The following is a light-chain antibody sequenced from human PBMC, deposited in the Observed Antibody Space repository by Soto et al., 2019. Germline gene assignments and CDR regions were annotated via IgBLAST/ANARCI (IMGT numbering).Light chain of an antibody. J-gene: IGLJ3*02. V-gene: IGLV1-47*01. CDR3: AAWDDSLSAWV. CDR1: SYNIGKNL. Sequence: VLTHPPSASGTPGQRVTISCSGGSYNIGKNLVYWYQQRPGTAPKLLIFKTDARPSGVPERFSGYNSGSSASLAISGLRSEDEADYFCAAWDDSLSAWVFGGGTKVTVL. CDR2: KTD.